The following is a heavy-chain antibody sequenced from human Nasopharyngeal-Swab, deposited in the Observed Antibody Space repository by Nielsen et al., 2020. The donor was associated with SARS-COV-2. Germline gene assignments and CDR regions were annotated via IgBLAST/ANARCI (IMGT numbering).Heavy chain of an antibody. CDR3: ARGGDPREVVAATDCFDP. D-gene: IGHD2-15*01. CDR1: GYTFTRYY. J-gene: IGHJ5*02. Sequence: ASVKVSCKASGYTFTRYYIHWVRQAPGQGLEWMGIINPGGGSARYSQNFQGRVTMTRDMSTSTVYMELSSLRSEDTAVYYCARGGDPREVVAATDCFDPWGQGTLVTVSS. V-gene: IGHV1-46*01. CDR2: INPGGGSA.